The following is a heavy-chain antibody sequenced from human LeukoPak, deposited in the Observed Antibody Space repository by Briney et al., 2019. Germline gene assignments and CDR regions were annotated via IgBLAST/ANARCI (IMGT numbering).Heavy chain of an antibody. V-gene: IGHV3-23*01. D-gene: IGHD2-2*01. Sequence: GGSLGLSCVASGFTFRRYAMSWVRQAPGKGLEWVSGISAGGTTYYADSVKGRFTISRDNSKNTMYLQMNSLRAEDTAVYYCAKDGCSTSTCYAGEWFDPWGQGTLVTVSS. CDR2: ISAGGTT. J-gene: IGHJ5*02. CDR1: GFTFRRYA. CDR3: AKDGCSTSTCYAGEWFDP.